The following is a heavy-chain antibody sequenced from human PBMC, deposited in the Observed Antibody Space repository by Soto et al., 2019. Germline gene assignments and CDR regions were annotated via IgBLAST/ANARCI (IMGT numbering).Heavy chain of an antibody. Sequence: GGSLRLSCTASGFTFSSYAIIWVRHSPVKELEWVSTISGNSGKTNYAESVKGRFSISRDNSKNTVHLQLDSLRAEDTAVYFCAKLGFVLMELYYFHQWGHGTLVTVSS. CDR3: AKLGFVLMELYYFHQ. D-gene: IGHD2-8*01. CDR2: ISGNSGKT. J-gene: IGHJ4*01. V-gene: IGHV3-23*01. CDR1: GFTFSSYA.